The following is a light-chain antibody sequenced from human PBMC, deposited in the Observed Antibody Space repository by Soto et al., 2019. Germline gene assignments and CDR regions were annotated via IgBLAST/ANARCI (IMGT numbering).Light chain of an antibody. J-gene: IGKJ1*01. CDR1: QDVSSS. V-gene: IGKV3-15*01. CDR2: GAS. Sequence: ITQSPTTLTESPGSRATLSCRASQDVSSSLAWYQQKPGQAPRLLIYGASTRASGIPSRFSGSGSGTDFTLTISSLQSEDFAVYYCQQDNNLPWTFGRGTKVDIK. CDR3: QQDNNLPWT.